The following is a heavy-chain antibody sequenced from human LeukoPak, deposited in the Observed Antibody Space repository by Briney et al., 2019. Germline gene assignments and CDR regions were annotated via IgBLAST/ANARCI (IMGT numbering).Heavy chain of an antibody. J-gene: IGHJ3*01. CDR3: ARDPNGDYIGAFEF. CDR2: ITSAGAP. V-gene: IGHV3-23*01. CDR1: GFTFSNYA. D-gene: IGHD4-17*01. Sequence: GGSLRLSCAASGFTFSNYAVMWVRQAPGRGLEWVSAITSAGAPGYADSVKGRFTISRDNSKNTLYLQMHSLRAEDTAQYLCARDPNGDYIGAFEFWGQGTGVTVSS.